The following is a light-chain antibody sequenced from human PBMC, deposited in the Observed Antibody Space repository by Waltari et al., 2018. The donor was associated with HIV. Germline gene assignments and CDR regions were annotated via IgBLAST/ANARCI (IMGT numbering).Light chain of an antibody. V-gene: IGLV2-23*02. Sequence: QSALTQPASVSGSPGQSLTVSCTGVVETYALFSWYQVHPGRAPKLIIHDVTKRPSGVSSRFSASKSGNTASLTISGLEAEDESLYYCCTFSGRSSTWVFGGGTQVTVL. CDR2: DVT. CDR3: CTFSGRSSTWV. J-gene: IGLJ3*02. CDR1: VVETYAL.